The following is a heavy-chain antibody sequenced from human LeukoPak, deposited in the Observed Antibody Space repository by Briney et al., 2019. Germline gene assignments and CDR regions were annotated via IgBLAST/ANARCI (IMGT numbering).Heavy chain of an antibody. D-gene: IGHD2-2*02. CDR3: ARDETAAIGY. J-gene: IGHJ4*02. CDR1: GGSISSGDYY. CDR2: IYYSGST. V-gene: IGHV4-30-4*08. Sequence: SETLSLTCTVSGGSISSGDYYWSWIRQPPWKGLEWIGYIYYSGSTYYNPSLKSRVTISVDTSKNQFSLKLSSVTAADTAVYYCARDETAAIGYWGQGTLVTVSS.